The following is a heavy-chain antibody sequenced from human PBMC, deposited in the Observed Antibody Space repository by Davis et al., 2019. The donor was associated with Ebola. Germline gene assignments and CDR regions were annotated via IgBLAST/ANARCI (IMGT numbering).Heavy chain of an antibody. V-gene: IGHV3-23*01. CDR3: ARTKYYRMDV. D-gene: IGHD1/OR15-1a*01. CDR1: GFTFSAYA. Sequence: PGGSLRLSCVASGFTFSAYAMSWVRQGPGKGLEWVSTMTGSGATIYYADSVKGRFTISRDNSRNTLSLQMNSLGAEDTAWYYCARTKYYRMDVWGKGTTVTGSS. CDR2: MTGSGATI. J-gene: IGHJ6*04.